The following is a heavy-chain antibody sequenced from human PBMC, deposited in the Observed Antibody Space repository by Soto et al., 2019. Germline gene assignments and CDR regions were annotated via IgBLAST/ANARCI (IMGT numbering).Heavy chain of an antibody. J-gene: IGHJ6*03. CDR1: GFTFSNYV. CDR3: AKTQYCSSTSCLDYYYYMDV. D-gene: IGHD2-2*01. Sequence: EEQLLESGGGLVQGGGSLRLSCAASGFTFSNYVMSWVRQAPGKGLEWVSVISVSGYSTYYADPVKGRFTISRDNSKNTLYLQINSLRAEDTAVYYCAKTQYCSSTSCLDYYYYMDVWGKGTTVTVSS. CDR2: ISVSGYST. V-gene: IGHV3-23*01.